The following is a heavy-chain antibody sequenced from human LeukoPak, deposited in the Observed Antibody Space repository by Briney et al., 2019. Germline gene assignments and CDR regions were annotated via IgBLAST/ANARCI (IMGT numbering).Heavy chain of an antibody. D-gene: IGHD3-3*01. V-gene: IGHV3-23*01. CDR1: GFTFSSYA. CDR2: FGHNGGIT. J-gene: IGHJ4*02. Sequence: PGGSLRLSCAASGFTFSSYAMSWVRQAPGKGLEWVSGFGHNGGITYSDSVKGRFTISRDNSKNTQFLQMNSLRADDTAVYFCAKQAGWSGYFSFLPFDFWGRGTLVTVSS. CDR3: AKQAGWSGYFSFLPFDF.